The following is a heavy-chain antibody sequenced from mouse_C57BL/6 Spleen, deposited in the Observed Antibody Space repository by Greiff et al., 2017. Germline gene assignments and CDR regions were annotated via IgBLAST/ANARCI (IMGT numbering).Heavy chain of an antibody. CDR1: GFTFSSYA. CDR3: ARDGDYYYGSSPLWYFDV. V-gene: IGHV5-4*01. J-gene: IGHJ1*03. Sequence: EVHLVESGGGLVKPGGSLKLSCAASGFTFSSYAMSWVRQTPEKRLEWVATISDGGSYTYYPDNVKGRFTISRDNAKNNLYLQMSHLKSEDTAMYYCARDGDYYYGSSPLWYFDVWGTGTTVTVSS. CDR2: ISDGGSYT. D-gene: IGHD1-1*01.